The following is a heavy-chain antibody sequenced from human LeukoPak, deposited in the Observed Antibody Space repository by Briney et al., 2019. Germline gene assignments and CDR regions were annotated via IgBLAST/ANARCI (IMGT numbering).Heavy chain of an antibody. CDR2: ISGSGDST. CDR1: GFTFSSYA. CDR3: AKGRSGVSSAAIND. J-gene: IGHJ4*02. Sequence: GGSLRLSCAASGFTFSSYAMSWDRQAPGKGLEWVSTISGSGDSTYYADSVKGRFTISRDNSKNTLHLQMNSLRAEDTAVYSCAKGRSGVSSAAINDWGQGTLVTVSS. D-gene: IGHD2-2*01. V-gene: IGHV3-23*01.